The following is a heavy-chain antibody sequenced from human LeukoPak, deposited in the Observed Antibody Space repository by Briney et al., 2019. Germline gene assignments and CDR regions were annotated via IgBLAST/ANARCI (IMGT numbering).Heavy chain of an antibody. CDR2: IIPMFGVT. D-gene: IGHD2-15*01. Sequence: GASVKVSCTASGGTFSNYAISWVRQAPGHGLEWMGRIIPMFGVTDYAQKSQDRVTIPAVKSTDTADMELKRLRSADTAVYYCAIDFSGGSCYFDSWGQGTRVIVSS. V-gene: IGHV1-69*04. J-gene: IGHJ4*02. CDR3: AIDFSGGSCYFDS. CDR1: GGTFSNYA.